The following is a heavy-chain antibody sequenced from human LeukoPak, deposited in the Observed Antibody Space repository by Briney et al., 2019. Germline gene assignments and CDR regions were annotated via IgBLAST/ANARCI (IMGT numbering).Heavy chain of an antibody. CDR3: ARVGRYYYDSSGYYRKGWFDP. D-gene: IGHD3-22*01. J-gene: IGHJ5*02. CDR1: SGSISSYY. Sequence: SQTLSLTCTVSSGSISSYYWSRVRQPPGKGLEWVGYIYYSGTTNYNPSLKSRVAISVDTSKNQFSLKLSSVTAADTAVYYCARVGRYYYDSSGYYRKGWFDPWGQGTLVTVSS. CDR2: IYYSGTT. V-gene: IGHV4-59*01.